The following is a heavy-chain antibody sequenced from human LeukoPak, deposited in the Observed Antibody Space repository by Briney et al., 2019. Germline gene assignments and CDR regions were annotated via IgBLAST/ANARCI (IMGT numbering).Heavy chain of an antibody. J-gene: IGHJ5*02. V-gene: IGHV1-8*01. Sequence: ASVKVSCKASGYTFTSYDINWVRQATGQGLEWMGWMNPNSGNTGYAQKFQGRVTMTRDTSITTAYMELSSLRSEDTAVYYCARGPQLSWFDPWGQGTLVTVSS. CDR2: MNPNSGNT. D-gene: IGHD1-1*01. CDR3: ARGPQLSWFDP. CDR1: GYTFTSYD.